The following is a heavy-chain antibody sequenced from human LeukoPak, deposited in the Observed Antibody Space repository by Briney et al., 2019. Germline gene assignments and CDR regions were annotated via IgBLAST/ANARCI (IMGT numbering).Heavy chain of an antibody. CDR1: GFTFSSYA. CDR2: IYYSGST. V-gene: IGHV4-59*01. D-gene: IGHD3-16*02. J-gene: IGHJ4*02. CDR3: ARVVPDYDYVWGSYRFGLDY. Sequence: GSLRLSCAASGFTFSSYAMSWIRQPPGKGLEWIGYIYYSGSTNYNPSLKSRVTISVDTSKNQFSLRLSSVTAADTAVYYCARVVPDYDYVWGSYRFGLDYWGQGTLVTVSS.